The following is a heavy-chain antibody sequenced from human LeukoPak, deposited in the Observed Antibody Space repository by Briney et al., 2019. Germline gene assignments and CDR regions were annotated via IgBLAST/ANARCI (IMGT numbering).Heavy chain of an antibody. CDR2: IYPGDSDT. Sequence: GESLKISCRVSGYSFTSYWIAWVRQMPGKGLEWMGIIYPGDSDTRYSPSFQGQVTISADKSISTAYLQWSSLKASDTAMYYCATLRSGYYYDYFDYWGQGTLVTVSS. CDR3: ATLRSGYYYDYFDY. V-gene: IGHV5-51*01. D-gene: IGHD3-22*01. J-gene: IGHJ4*02. CDR1: GYSFTSYW.